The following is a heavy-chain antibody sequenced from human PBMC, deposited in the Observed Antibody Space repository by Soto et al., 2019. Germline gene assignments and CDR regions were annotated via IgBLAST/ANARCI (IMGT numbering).Heavy chain of an antibody. D-gene: IGHD6-13*01. CDR3: AKDINVGSSWYGYFDY. CDR1: GGTISSYY. V-gene: IGHV4-59*01. Sequence: SETLSLTCTVAGGTISSYYWSWIRQPPGKGLEWIGYIYYSGSTNYNPSLKSRVTISVDTSKNQFSLYLQMNSLRAEDTALYYCAKDINVGSSWYGYFDYWGQGTLVTVSS. CDR2: IYYSGST. J-gene: IGHJ4*02.